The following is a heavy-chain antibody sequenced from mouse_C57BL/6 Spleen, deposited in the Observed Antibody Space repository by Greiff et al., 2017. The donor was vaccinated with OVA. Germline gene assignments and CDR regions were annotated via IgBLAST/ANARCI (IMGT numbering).Heavy chain of an antibody. J-gene: IGHJ4*01. CDR1: GFTFNTYA. Sequence: EVQLVESGGGLVQPKGSLKLSCAASGFTFNTYAMTWVRQAPGKGLEWVARIRSKSSNYATYYADSVKDRFTISRDDSQSMLYLQMNNLKTEDTAIYYGVRCHWDDYAMDYWGQGTSVTVSS. V-gene: IGHV10-3*01. CDR3: VRCHWDDYAMDY. CDR2: IRSKSSNYAT. D-gene: IGHD4-1*01.